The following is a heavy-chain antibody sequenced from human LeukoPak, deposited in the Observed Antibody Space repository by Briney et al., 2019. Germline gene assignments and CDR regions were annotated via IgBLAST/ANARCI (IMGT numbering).Heavy chain of an antibody. CDR3: ARDMTSWRYYYYGMDV. J-gene: IGHJ6*02. CDR2: INPNSGGT. V-gene: IGHV1-2*06. CDR1: GYTFTGYY. D-gene: IGHD2-2*01. Sequence: GASVKVSCKASGYTFTGYYMHWVRQAPGQGLEWMGRINPNSGGTNYAQKFQGRVTMTRDTSISTAYMELSRLRSDDTAVYYCARDMTSWRYYYYGMDVRGQGTTVTVSS.